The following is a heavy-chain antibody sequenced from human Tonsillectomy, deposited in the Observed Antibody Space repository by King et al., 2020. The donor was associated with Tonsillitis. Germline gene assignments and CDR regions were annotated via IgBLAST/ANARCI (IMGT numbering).Heavy chain of an antibody. CDR2: MNPNSGNT. V-gene: IGHV1-8*01. Sequence: VQLVESGAEVKKPGASVKVSCKASGYTFTSYDMNWVRQAPGQGLEWMGWMNPNSGNTGYAQKFQGRVTLTGDTSTSTAYMEVSSLTSEDTAVYYCARGPIVVVTGSSDYGMDVWGQGTTVTVSS. CDR3: ARGPIVVVTGSSDYGMDV. CDR1: GYTFTSYD. J-gene: IGHJ6*02. D-gene: IGHD2-21*02.